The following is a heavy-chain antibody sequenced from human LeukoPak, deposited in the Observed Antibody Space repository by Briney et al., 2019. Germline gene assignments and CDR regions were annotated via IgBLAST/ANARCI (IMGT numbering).Heavy chain of an antibody. CDR2: ISAYNGNT. V-gene: IGHV1-18*01. CDR1: GYTFTSYG. D-gene: IGHD5/OR15-5a*01. CDR3: ARVLYAYGYYYGMDV. J-gene: IGHJ6*02. Sequence: GASVKVSCKASGYTFTSYGISWVRQAPGQGLERMGWISAYNGNTNYAQKLQGRVTMTTDTSTSTAYMELRSLRSDDTAVYYCARVLYAYGYYYGMDVWGQGTTVTVSS.